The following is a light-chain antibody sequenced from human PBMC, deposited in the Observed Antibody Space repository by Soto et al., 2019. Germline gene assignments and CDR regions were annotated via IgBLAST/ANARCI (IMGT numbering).Light chain of an antibody. J-gene: IGLJ1*01. Sequence: QSALTQPASVSGSPRQSITISCTGASSDVGGYTYVSWYQQHPGKAPKLIIYEVNNRPSGVSHRFSGSKSGNTASLTISGLQAEDEADYYCSLYTSENTYVFGTGTKVTVL. CDR1: SSDVGGYTY. CDR3: SLYTSENTYV. V-gene: IGLV2-14*01. CDR2: EVN.